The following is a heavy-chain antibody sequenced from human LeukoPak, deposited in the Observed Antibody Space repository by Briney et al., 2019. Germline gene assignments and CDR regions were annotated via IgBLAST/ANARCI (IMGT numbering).Heavy chain of an antibody. D-gene: IGHD3-10*01. CDR1: GFTFSDHY. CDR3: ARKYGSGSYHDY. Sequence: QPGGSLILSXVGFGFTFSDHYMDWVRQAPGKGLEWVGRSRNKPNGYTTEYATSLKGRFTISRDDSGGSMYLQLSSLRTEDTAVYYCARKYGSGSYHDYWGQGTLVTVSS. V-gene: IGHV3-72*01. CDR2: SRNKPNGYTT. J-gene: IGHJ4*02.